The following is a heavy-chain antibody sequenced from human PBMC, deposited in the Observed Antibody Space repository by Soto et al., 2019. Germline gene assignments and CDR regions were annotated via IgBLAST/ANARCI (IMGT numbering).Heavy chain of an antibody. CDR1: GGSIRSNKW. CDR3: ARWGDWMQQVL. D-gene: IGHD5-18*01. CDR2: IYQSGST. J-gene: IGHJ4*02. V-gene: IGHV4-4*02. Sequence: QVQLQESGPGLVKPSGTLSLTCGVSGGSIRSNKWWSWVRQPPGKGLEWIGEIYQSGSTNYNPSLKSQATISVDKSKNQFALKLNSVTAADTAVYYCARWGDWMQQVLWGQGTLVTVSS.